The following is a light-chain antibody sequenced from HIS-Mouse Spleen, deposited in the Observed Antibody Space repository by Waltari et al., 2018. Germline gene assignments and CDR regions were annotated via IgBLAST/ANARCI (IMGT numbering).Light chain of an antibody. Sequence: DIVMTQSPDSLAVSLGERATINCKSSQSVLYSSNNKNYLAWYQQKPGQPPKLVMYWASTRESGVPDRFSGSGSGTDFTLTISSLQAEDVAVYYCQQYYSTPLTFGGGTKVEIK. CDR3: QQYYSTPLT. J-gene: IGKJ4*01. CDR1: QSVLYSSNNKNY. V-gene: IGKV4-1*01. CDR2: WAS.